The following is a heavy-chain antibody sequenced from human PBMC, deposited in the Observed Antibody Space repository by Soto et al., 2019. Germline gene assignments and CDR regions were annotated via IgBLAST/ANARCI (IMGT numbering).Heavy chain of an antibody. CDR1: GFTVSSNY. J-gene: IGHJ6*03. CDR3: ARDGRYCSGGSCYYHYYYMDA. V-gene: IGHV3-66*01. CDR2: VYSGGST. D-gene: IGHD2-15*01. Sequence: EVQLVESGGGLVQPGGSLRLSCAASGFTVSSNYMSWVRQAPGKGLEWVSLVYSGGSTYYADSVKGRFTISRDNSKNTLYLQMNSLRAEDTAVYYCARDGRYCSGGSCYYHYYYMDAWGKGTTVTVSS.